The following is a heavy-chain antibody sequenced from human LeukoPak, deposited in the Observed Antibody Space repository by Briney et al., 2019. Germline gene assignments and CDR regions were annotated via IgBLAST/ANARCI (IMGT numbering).Heavy chain of an antibody. CDR1: GFTFNSYT. D-gene: IGHD3-10*01. V-gene: IGHV3-21*01. CDR2: ISPSGIST. CDR3: GRDFLGESGAGGP. Sequence: GGSLRLSCAASGFTFNSYTMNWVRQAPGKGLEWASSISPSGISTWHADSVKGRFIISRDNAKNSVHLLMTNLRVDETAVYYCGRDFLGESGAGGPWGQGILVTVSS. J-gene: IGHJ5*02.